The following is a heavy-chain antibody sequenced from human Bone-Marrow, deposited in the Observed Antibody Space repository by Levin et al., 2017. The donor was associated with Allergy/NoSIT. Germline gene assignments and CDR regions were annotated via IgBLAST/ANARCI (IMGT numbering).Heavy chain of an antibody. D-gene: IGHD6-13*01. Sequence: SETLSLTCTVSGGSISTNIYYWGWIRQPPGKGLEWIGSIYYSGSTYYNPSLKSRISMSIDTPNNQFSLKMTSVTAADTAVYYCAREGTRSSSWHYSWGQGTLVAVSS. J-gene: IGHJ4*02. CDR2: IYYSGST. CDR3: AREGTRSSSWHYS. V-gene: IGHV4-39*02. CDR1: GGSISTNIYY.